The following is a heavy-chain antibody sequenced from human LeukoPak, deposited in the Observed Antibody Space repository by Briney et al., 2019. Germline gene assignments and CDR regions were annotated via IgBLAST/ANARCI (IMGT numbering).Heavy chain of an antibody. CDR3: ARDRRGGSDMDY. J-gene: IGHJ4*02. CDR1: GGSISGYY. V-gene: IGHV4-59*01. D-gene: IGHD3-16*01. CDR2: IYYSGTT. Sequence: SETLSLTCTVSGGSISGYYWSWIRQPPGKGLEWIGYIYYSGTTSYNPSLQSRVTISVDTSKNQFSLKLSSVTAADTAVYYCARDRRGGSDMDYWGQGTLVTVS.